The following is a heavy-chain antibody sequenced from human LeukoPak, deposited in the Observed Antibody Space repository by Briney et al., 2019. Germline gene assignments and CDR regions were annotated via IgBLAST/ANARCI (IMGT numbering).Heavy chain of an antibody. D-gene: IGHD2-15*01. V-gene: IGHV4-31*03. CDR1: GGSISSGGYY. CDR3: ARGSGCRGGSCYNNWFDP. J-gene: IGHJ5*02. Sequence: SETLSLTCTVSGGSISSGGYYWSWIRQHPGKGLEWIGYIYYSGSTYYNPSLKSRVTISVDTSKNQFSLKLSSVTAADTAVYYCARGSGCRGGSCYNNWFDPWGQGTLVTVSS. CDR2: IYYSGST.